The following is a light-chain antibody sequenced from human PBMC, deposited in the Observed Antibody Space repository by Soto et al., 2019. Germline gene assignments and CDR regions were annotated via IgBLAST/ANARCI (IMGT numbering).Light chain of an antibody. CDR1: QSVSRSY. CDR2: GAS. Sequence: PGERVTLSCRASQSVSRSYLTWCQQTPGQAPGLLIYGASTRATSIPANFSGSGSETAFTLTISSLQPEDFAVYYCQQDYNLPRTFGQGTKVEIK. CDR3: QQDYNLPRT. V-gene: IGKV3D-7*01. J-gene: IGKJ1*01.